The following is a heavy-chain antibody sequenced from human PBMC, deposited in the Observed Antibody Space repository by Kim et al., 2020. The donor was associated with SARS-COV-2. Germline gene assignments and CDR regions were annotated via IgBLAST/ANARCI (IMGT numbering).Heavy chain of an antibody. D-gene: IGHD5-12*01. CDR3: ARSYDLYYYYYGMDV. J-gene: IGHJ6*02. Sequence: QKFQGRVTITRDTSAGTDYMELSSLRSEDTAVYYCARSYDLYYYYYGMDVWGQGTTVTVSS. V-gene: IGHV1-3*01.